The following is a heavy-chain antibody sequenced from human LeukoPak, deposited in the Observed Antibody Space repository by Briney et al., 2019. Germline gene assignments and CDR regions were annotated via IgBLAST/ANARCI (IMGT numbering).Heavy chain of an antibody. CDR2: IYTSGST. D-gene: IGHD3-10*01. V-gene: IGHV4-4*07. J-gene: IGHJ4*02. CDR1: GGSFSGYY. Sequence: SETLSLTCAVYGGSFSGYYWSWIRQPAGKGLEWIGRIYTSGSTNYNPSLKSRVTMSVDTSKNQFSLKLSSVTAADTAVYYCARDTYYYGSGRTPLDYWGQGTLVTVSS. CDR3: ARDTYYYGSGRTPLDY.